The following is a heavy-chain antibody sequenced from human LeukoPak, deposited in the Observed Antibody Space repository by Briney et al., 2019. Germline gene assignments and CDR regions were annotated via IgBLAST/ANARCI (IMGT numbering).Heavy chain of an antibody. J-gene: IGHJ4*02. V-gene: IGHV3-74*03. Sequence: GGSLRLSCAASGFTFSNYWVHWVRQAPGKGLVWVSRINRDGSTTKYADSVKGRFTVSRDDAKNTLNLQMNSLRAEDTVVYYCARDKKSGESSEIDYWGQGTLVTVSS. CDR1: GFTFSNYW. CDR2: INRDGSTT. CDR3: ARDKKSGESSEIDY. D-gene: IGHD3-10*01.